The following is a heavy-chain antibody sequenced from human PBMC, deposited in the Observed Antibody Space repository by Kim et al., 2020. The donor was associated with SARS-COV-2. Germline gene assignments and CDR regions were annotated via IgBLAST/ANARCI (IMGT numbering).Heavy chain of an antibody. CDR3: ARSSSDI. Sequence: GGSLRLSCAASGFIISSYWMHWVRQAPGKGLVWVSRINSDGSSTSYADSVKGRFTISRDNAKNTVFLQKNSLRAEDTAVYYCARSSSDIWGQGTMVTVSS. CDR1: GFIISSYW. V-gene: IGHV3-74*01. CDR2: INSDGSST. D-gene: IGHD2-15*01. J-gene: IGHJ3*02.